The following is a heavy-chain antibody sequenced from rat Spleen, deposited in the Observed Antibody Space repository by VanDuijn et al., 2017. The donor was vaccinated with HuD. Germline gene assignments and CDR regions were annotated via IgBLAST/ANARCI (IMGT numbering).Heavy chain of an antibody. CDR3: ARHNSGYGVMDA. V-gene: IGHV5-7*01. Sequence: EVQLVESGGGLVQPGRSMKLSCAASGFTFSNYYMAWVRQAPKKGLEWVATISYDGSSTYYRDSVKGRFTISRDNAKSTLYLQMDSLRSADTATYYCARHNSGYGVMDAWGQGASVTVSS. D-gene: IGHD4-3*01. CDR2: ISYDGSST. CDR1: GFTFSNYY. J-gene: IGHJ4*01.